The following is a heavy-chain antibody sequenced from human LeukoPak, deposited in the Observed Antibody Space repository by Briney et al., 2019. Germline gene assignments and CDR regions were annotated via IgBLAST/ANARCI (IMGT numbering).Heavy chain of an antibody. CDR2: VFYSENT. CDR1: GASISSTIYY. J-gene: IGHJ4*02. V-gene: IGHV4-39*07. CDR3: ASGPWVTPFDY. D-gene: IGHD2-21*02. Sequence: PSETLSLTCTVSGASISSTIYYWGWIRQPPGKGLEWIGSVFYSENTYYNPSLKSRVTISADTSKNQFSLNLNSVTAADTAVYFCASGPWVTPFDYWGQGTLVPVSS.